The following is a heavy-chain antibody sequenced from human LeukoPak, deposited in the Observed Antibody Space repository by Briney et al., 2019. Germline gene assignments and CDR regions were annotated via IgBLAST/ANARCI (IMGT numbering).Heavy chain of an antibody. J-gene: IGHJ4*02. CDR3: ASRAYYYDRSGYGPFDY. Sequence: SETLSLTCTVSGGSISSSSYYWGWIRQPPGKGLEWIGSIYYSGSAYYNPSLKSRVTISVDTSKNQFSLKLSSVTAADTAVYYWASRAYYYDRSGYGPFDYGGQGPLVTVSS. CDR1: GGSISSSSYY. V-gene: IGHV4-39*01. CDR2: IYYSGSA. D-gene: IGHD3-22*01.